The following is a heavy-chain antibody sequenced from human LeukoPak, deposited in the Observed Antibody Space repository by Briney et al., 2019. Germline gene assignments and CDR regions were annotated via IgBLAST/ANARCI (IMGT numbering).Heavy chain of an antibody. J-gene: IGHJ4*02. CDR3: TSLYDGSGTYYNGDY. V-gene: IGHV3-73*01. D-gene: IGHD3-10*01. CDR1: GFTFSGSA. CDR2: IRSNYAT. Sequence: GGSLRLSCAGSGFTFSGSAIHWVRQASGKGLEWVCRIRSNYATTYAASMKGRFTISRDDSQNTAYLQINSLKTEDTAVYYCTSLYDGSGTYYNGDYWGQGTLVTVSS.